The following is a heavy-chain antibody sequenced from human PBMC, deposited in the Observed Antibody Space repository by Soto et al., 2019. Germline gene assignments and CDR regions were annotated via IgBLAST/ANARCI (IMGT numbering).Heavy chain of an antibody. D-gene: IGHD3-16*01. CDR3: ARMATFGSLNWFDP. Sequence: ASVKVSCKASGYSFTNNDVTWVRQATGQGLEWMGWMNPGSGDTGYAQKFQGRGTMTRDISIATAYMELSSLRSDDTAIYYCARMATFGSLNWFDPWGQGTLVTVSS. V-gene: IGHV1-8*01. CDR1: GYSFTNND. J-gene: IGHJ5*02. CDR2: MNPGSGDT.